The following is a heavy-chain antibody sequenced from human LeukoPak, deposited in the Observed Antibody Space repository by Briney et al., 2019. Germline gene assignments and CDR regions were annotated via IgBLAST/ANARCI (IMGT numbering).Heavy chain of an antibody. CDR1: GFTFDDYA. J-gene: IGHJ3*02. CDR2: ISWNSGSI. D-gene: IGHD3-22*01. V-gene: IGHV3-9*01. CDR3: ARVRYDSSGYDAFDI. Sequence: GGSLRLSCAASGFTFDDYAMHWVRQAPGKGLEWVSGISWNSGSIGYADSVKGRFTISRDNAKNSLYLQMNSLRAEDTAVYYCARVRYDSSGYDAFDIWGQGTKVTVSS.